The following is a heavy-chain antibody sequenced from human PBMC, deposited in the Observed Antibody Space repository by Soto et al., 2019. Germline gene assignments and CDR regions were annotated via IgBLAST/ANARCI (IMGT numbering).Heavy chain of an antibody. V-gene: IGHV3-30-3*01. CDR2: ISYDGSNK. J-gene: IGHJ4*02. CDR1: GFTFSSYA. D-gene: IGHD3-22*01. Sequence: QVQLVESGGGVVQPGRSLRLSCAASGFTFSSYAMHWVRQAPGKGLEWVAVISYDGSNKYYADSVKGRFTISRDNSKNTLYLQMNRLRGEDKALYYLARDGDYYDSSGYYYGFFDYWGQGTLVTVSS. CDR3: ARDGDYYDSSGYYYGFFDY.